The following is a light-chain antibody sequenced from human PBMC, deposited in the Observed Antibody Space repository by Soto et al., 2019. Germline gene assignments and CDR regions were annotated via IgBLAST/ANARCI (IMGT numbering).Light chain of an antibody. CDR3: GTWDSSLSAGDV. V-gene: IGLV1-51*02. Sequence: PPPVSAAPGQKVPISCSGSSSNIGNNYVSWYQQLPGTAPKLLIYENNKRPSGIPDRFSGSKSGTSATLGITGLQTGDEADYYCGTWDSSLSAGDVFGTGTKVTVL. CDR1: SSNIGNNY. CDR2: ENN. J-gene: IGLJ1*01.